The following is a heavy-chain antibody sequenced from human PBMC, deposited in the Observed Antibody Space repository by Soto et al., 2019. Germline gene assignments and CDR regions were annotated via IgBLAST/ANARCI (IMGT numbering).Heavy chain of an antibody. CDR1: GFTFSNYA. Sequence: GGSLRLSCAASGFTFSNYAMSWVRQAPGKGLEWVSVISGSGGSAYYGDSVKGRFIISSDNSKNTVYLQMNSLRAEDTAVYYCAKDSCSSTSCSYGGFDIWGQGTMVTVSS. D-gene: IGHD2-2*01. J-gene: IGHJ3*02. V-gene: IGHV3-23*02. CDR2: ISGSGGSA. CDR3: AKDSCSSTSCSYGGFDI.